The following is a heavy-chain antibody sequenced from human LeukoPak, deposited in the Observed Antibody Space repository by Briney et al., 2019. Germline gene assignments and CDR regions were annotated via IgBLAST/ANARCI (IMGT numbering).Heavy chain of an antibody. CDR3: ARQNIVATIQGYYFDY. J-gene: IGHJ4*02. CDR2: IIPIFGTA. D-gene: IGHD5-12*01. V-gene: IGHV1-69*06. Sequence: ASVKVSCKASGGTFSSYAISWVRRAPGQGLEWMGGIIPIFGTANYAQKFQGRVTITADKSTSTAYMELSSLRSEDTAVYYCARQNIVATIQGYYFDYWGQGTLVTVSS. CDR1: GGTFSSYA.